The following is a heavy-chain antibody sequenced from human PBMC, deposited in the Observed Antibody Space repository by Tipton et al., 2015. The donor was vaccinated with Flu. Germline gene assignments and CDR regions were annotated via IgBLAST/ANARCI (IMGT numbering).Heavy chain of an antibody. CDR3: ARGPGIAARLDY. CDR1: GGSFSGYY. V-gene: IGHV4-34*01. Sequence: GLVKPSETLSLTCAVYGGSFSGYYWSWIRQPPGKGLEWIGEINHSGSTNYNPSLKSRVTISVDTSKNQFSLKLSSVTAADTAVYYCARGPGIAARLDYWGQGTLVTVSS. CDR2: INHSGST. D-gene: IGHD6-6*01. J-gene: IGHJ4*02.